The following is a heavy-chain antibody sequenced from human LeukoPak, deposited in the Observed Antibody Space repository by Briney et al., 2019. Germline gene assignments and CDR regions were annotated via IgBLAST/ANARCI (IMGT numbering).Heavy chain of an antibody. CDR3: ARPSSGWGYFDY. CDR1: GGSISSYY. J-gene: IGHJ4*02. Sequence: SETLSLTCTVSGGSISSYYWSWIRQPPGKGLEWIGYIYYSGSTNYNPSLKSRVTISVDTSKNQFSLKLSSVTAADTAVYYCARPSSGWGYFDYWGQGTLVTVSS. V-gene: IGHV4-59*01. D-gene: IGHD6-19*01. CDR2: IYYSGST.